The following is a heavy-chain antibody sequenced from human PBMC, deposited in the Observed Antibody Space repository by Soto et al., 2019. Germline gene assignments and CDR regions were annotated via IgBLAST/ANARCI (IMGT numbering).Heavy chain of an antibody. V-gene: IGHV3-23*01. D-gene: IGHD6-19*01. CDR1: GFTFSSYA. Sequence: GGSLRLSCAASGFTFSSYAMSWVRQAPGKGLEWVSAISGSGGSTYYADSVKGRSTISRDKSKNTLYLQMNSLRAEDTAVYYCAKDGGSRSSGWYWNYYYGMDVWGQGTTVTVSS. CDR3: AKDGGSRSSGWYWNYYYGMDV. J-gene: IGHJ6*02. CDR2: ISGSGGST.